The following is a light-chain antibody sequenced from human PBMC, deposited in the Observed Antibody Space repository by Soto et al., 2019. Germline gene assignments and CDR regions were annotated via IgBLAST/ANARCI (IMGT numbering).Light chain of an antibody. CDR1: QSISNY. CDR3: QQSYHTLPLT. CDR2: AAS. J-gene: IGKJ4*02. Sequence: DTQVTQSPSSLSASVGDRVTITCRSSQSISNYVNWYQQRPGKAPKLLIYAASTLHSGVPSRFSGSGSGRDFTLTISSLHPEHFATYYCQQSYHTLPLTFGGGTKVEV. V-gene: IGKV1-39*01.